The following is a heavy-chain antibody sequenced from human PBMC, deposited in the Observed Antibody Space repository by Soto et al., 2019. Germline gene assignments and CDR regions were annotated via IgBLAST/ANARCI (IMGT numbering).Heavy chain of an antibody. D-gene: IGHD6-6*01. CDR3: AREEGLRRPFDY. J-gene: IGHJ4*02. V-gene: IGHV1-69*04. CDR2: IIPILGIA. CDR1: GGTFSSYT. Sequence: ASVKVSCKASGGTFSSYTISRVRQAPGQGLEWMGRIIPILGIANYAQKFQGRVTITADKSTSTAYMELSSLRSEDTAVYYCAREEGLRRPFDYWGQGTLVTVSS.